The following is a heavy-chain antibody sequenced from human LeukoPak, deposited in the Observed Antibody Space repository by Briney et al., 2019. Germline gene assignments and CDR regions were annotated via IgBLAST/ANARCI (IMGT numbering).Heavy chain of an antibody. Sequence: GRSLRLSCAASGFTFDDYTMHWVRQAPGKGLEWVSSISWNSDKIGYADSVKGRFTISRDNAKNSLYLQMNSLRPEDTALYYCAKERWDYWGQGTLVTVSS. J-gene: IGHJ4*02. CDR3: AKERWDY. D-gene: IGHD5-24*01. CDR1: GFTFDDYT. V-gene: IGHV3-9*01. CDR2: ISWNSDKI.